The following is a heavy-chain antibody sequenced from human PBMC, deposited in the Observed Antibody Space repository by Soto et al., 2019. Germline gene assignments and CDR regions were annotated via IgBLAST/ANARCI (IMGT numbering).Heavy chain of an antibody. J-gene: IGHJ5*02. D-gene: IGHD2-15*01. Sequence: PGESLKISCKGSGYSFTNYWIGWVRQKPGKGLEWMGIIYPGDSDTRYSPSFQGQVTISADKSISTAYLQWSSLKASDTAMYYCARRGYCSGGSCLDWFDPWGQGTLVTVSS. V-gene: IGHV5-51*01. CDR1: GYSFTNYW. CDR3: ARRGYCSGGSCLDWFDP. CDR2: IYPGDSDT.